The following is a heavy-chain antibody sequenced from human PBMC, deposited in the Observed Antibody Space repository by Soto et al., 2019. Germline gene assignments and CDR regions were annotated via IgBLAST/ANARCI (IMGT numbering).Heavy chain of an antibody. CDR1: GFTFSSYA. V-gene: IGHV3-30-3*01. D-gene: IGHD2-2*01. CDR3: GRCTSTSCHLGSDY. CDR2: ISHDGINK. J-gene: IGHJ4*02. Sequence: QVLLVDSGGGVVQPGRSLRLSCAASGFTFSSYAMNWVRQAPGKGLEWVALISHDGINKYYADSVRGRFTIPRDSSTNPLYLQMNSLRAADTAVYYCGRCTSTSCHLGSDYWGQGTLVTVSS.